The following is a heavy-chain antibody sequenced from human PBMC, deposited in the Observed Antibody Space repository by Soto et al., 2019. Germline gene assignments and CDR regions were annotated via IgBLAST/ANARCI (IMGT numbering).Heavy chain of an antibody. CDR3: ARSSTHPLWIFLMDV. D-gene: IGHD3-3*01. CDR2: ISSSSSYI. CDR1: GFTFSSYS. Sequence: GGSLRLSCAASGFTFSSYSMNWVRQAPGKGLEWVSSISSSSSYIYYADSVKGRFTISRDNAKNSLYLQMNSLRAEDTAVYYCARSSTHPLWIFLMDVWGKGTTVTVSS. V-gene: IGHV3-21*04. J-gene: IGHJ6*04.